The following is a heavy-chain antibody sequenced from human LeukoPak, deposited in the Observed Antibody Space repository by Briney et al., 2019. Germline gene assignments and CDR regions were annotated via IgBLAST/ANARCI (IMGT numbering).Heavy chain of an antibody. V-gene: IGHV1-8*02. D-gene: IGHD6-13*01. CDR1: GDTFIIND. J-gene: IGHJ3*02. CDR3: ARVTAAGTWTFDI. Sequence: GASVKVSRKASGDTFIINDINWVRQATGQGLEWMGWMNPNSGNTGYAQKFQGRVTMTRNISITTAYMELTDLRSEDTAVYYCARVTAAGTWTFDIWGQGTTVTVSS. CDR2: MNPNSGNT.